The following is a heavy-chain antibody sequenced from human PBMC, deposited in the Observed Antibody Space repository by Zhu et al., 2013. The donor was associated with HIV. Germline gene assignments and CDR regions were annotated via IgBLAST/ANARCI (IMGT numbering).Heavy chain of an antibody. V-gene: IGHV1-69*01. CDR2: IVPNFGTP. CDR3: ARDWRWLQYVDY. J-gene: IGHJ4*02. Sequence: QVQLEQSGAEVKKPGSSVTVSCRASGGTFSTYGFSWVRQAPGQGLEWMGGIVPNFGTPTYAQKFQGRVRITADESTATAYMELGSLRSDDTAVYHCARDWRWLQYVDYWGQGTLVTVSS. CDR1: GGTFSTYG. D-gene: IGHD5-12*01.